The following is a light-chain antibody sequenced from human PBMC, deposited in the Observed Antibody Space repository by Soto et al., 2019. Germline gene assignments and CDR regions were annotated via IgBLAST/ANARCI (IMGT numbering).Light chain of an antibody. CDR2: LGS. V-gene: IGKV2-28*01. CDR3: MQALKTPRVT. J-gene: IGKJ3*01. Sequence: DIVMTQSPLSLPVTPGEPASISCRSSQSLLHSNGYNYLDWYLQKPGQSPQILIYLGSNRASGVPDRFSGSGSGTDFTLKISRVEAEDVGVYYCMQALKTPRVTFGPGTKVEIK. CDR1: QSLLHSNGYNY.